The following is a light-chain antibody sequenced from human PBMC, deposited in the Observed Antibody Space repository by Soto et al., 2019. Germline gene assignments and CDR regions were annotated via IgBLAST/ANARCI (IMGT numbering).Light chain of an antibody. CDR1: SSDVGDYNY. CDR3: CSYAGSYTWV. CDR2: AVN. J-gene: IGLJ3*02. Sequence: QSALTQPRSVSGSPGQSVTISCTGTSSDVGDYNYVSWYQQHPGKAPKLLIYAVNMRPSGVPDRFSGSKSGNTASLTISGLQDEDVADYSCCSYAGSYTWVFGGGTKLTVL. V-gene: IGLV2-11*01.